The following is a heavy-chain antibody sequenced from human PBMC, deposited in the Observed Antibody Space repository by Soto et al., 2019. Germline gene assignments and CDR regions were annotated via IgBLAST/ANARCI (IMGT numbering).Heavy chain of an antibody. D-gene: IGHD5-12*01. Sequence: QVQLVESGGGVVQPGRSLRLSCAASGFTFSSYGMHWVRQAPGKGLEWVAVISYDGSYKYYADSMKGRVTISRDNSKNTRYVQMNSLRAEDKAVYYCAKEGSVVATTTDFDYWGQGTLVNVSS. CDR3: AKEGSVVATTTDFDY. V-gene: IGHV3-30*18. CDR1: GFTFSSYG. CDR2: ISYDGSYK. J-gene: IGHJ4*02.